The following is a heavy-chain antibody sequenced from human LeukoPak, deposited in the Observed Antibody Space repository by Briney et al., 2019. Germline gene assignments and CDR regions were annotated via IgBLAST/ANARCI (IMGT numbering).Heavy chain of an antibody. CDR2: IYHSGST. CDR3: ASWSGDYGAAGAFDI. V-gene: IGHV4-38-2*02. CDR1: GYSISSGYY. D-gene: IGHD4-17*01. Sequence: SETLSLTCTVSGYSISSGYYWGWIRQPPGKGLEWIGSIYHSGSTYYNPSLKSRVTISVDTSKNQFSLKLSSVTAADTAVYYCASWSGDYGAAGAFDIWGQGTMVTVSS. J-gene: IGHJ3*02.